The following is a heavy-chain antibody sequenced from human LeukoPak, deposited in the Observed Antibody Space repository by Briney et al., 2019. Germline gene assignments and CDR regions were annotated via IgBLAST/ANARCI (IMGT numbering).Heavy chain of an antibody. J-gene: IGHJ6*02. D-gene: IGHD2-15*01. Sequence: GASVKVPCKASGYTFTSYAMHWVRQAPGQRLEWMGWINAGNGNTKYSQKFQGRVTITRDTSASTAYMELSSLRSEDTAVYYCARVSVKLGYCSGGSCYPHYYYGMDVWGQGTTVTVSS. CDR1: GYTFTSYA. CDR3: ARVSVKLGYCSGGSCYPHYYYGMDV. CDR2: INAGNGNT. V-gene: IGHV1-3*01.